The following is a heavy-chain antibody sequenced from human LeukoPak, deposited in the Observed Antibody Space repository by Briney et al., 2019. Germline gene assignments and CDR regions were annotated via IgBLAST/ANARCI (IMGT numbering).Heavy chain of an antibody. J-gene: IGHJ5*02. Sequence: GGSLRLSCAASGLTFSSHWMHWVRQAPGKGLVWVSRITNDGSSTTYADSVKGRFTISRDNAKNSLYLQMNSLRAEDTAVYYCARDGSLGIAAAGSLNWFAPWGQGTLVTVSS. CDR2: ITNDGSST. CDR1: GLTFSSHW. D-gene: IGHD6-13*01. CDR3: ARDGSLGIAAAGSLNWFAP. V-gene: IGHV3-74*01.